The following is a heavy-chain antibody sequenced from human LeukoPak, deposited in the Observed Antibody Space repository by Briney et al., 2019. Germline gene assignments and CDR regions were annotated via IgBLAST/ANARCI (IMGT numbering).Heavy chain of an antibody. D-gene: IGHD3-22*01. V-gene: IGHV4-4*07. CDR2: IYTSGST. CDR3: ARTRRTYYYDSSGYYSYYFDY. J-gene: IGHJ4*02. CDR1: GGSISSYY. Sequence: SETLSLTCTVSGGSISSYYWSWIRQPAGKGLEWIGRIYTSGSTNYNPSLKSRVTMSVDTSKNQFSLKLSSVTAADTAVYYCARTRRTYYYDSSGYYSYYFDYWGQGTLVTVSS.